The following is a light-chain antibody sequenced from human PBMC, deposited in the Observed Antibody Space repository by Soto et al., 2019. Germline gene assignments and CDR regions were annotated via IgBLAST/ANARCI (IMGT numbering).Light chain of an antibody. CDR1: SSKIGAGYD. CDR3: QSYDSSLSGHV. CDR2: GTS. Sequence: QSVLTQPPSVAGSPGQSVTISCTGGSSKIGAGYDVHWYQQLPGTAPKLLIYGTSNRPSGVPDRFSGSKSGTSASLAITGLQAEDEADYYCQSYDSSLSGHVFGTGTKVTVL. J-gene: IGLJ1*01. V-gene: IGLV1-40*01.